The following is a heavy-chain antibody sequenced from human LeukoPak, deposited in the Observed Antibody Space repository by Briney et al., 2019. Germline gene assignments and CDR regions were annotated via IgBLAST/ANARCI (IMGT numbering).Heavy chain of an antibody. J-gene: IGHJ5*02. CDR1: GYSISSGYY. V-gene: IGHV4-38-2*02. CDR2: INHSGST. D-gene: IGHD3-22*01. Sequence: SETLSLTCTVSGYSISSGYYWAWMRQPPGKGLEWIGSINHSGSTYYNPSLKSRVTISVDTSKNQFSLKLSSVTAADTAVYYCARHSRILFDPWGQGTLVTVSS. CDR3: ARHSRILFDP.